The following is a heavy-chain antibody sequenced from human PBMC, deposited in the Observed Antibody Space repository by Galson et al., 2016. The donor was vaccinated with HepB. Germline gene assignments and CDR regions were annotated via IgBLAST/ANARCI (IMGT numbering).Heavy chain of an antibody. V-gene: IGHV3-48*03. Sequence: SLRLSCATSGFTFSSVWMSWVRQAPGKGLEWVSSISSRGATAIHYADSVKCRFTISRDNAKNSLFLQMNSLRAEDTAVYYCAKEHYFGSGSYFDYWGQGTLVTVSS. J-gene: IGHJ4*02. CDR2: ISSRGATAI. CDR3: AKEHYFGSGSYFDY. CDR1: GFTFSSVW. D-gene: IGHD3-10*01.